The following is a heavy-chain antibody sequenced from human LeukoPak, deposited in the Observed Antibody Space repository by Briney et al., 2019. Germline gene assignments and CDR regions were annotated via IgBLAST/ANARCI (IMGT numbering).Heavy chain of an antibody. J-gene: IGHJ4*02. CDR3: ARGRQRYDILTGALGY. Sequence: ASVKVSCKASGGTFSSYAISWVRQAPGQGLEWMGIINPSGGSTSYAQKFQGRVTMTRDTSISTAYMELSSLRSEDTAVYYCARGRQRYDILTGALGYWGQGTLVTVSS. D-gene: IGHD3-9*01. CDR1: GGTFSSYA. CDR2: INPSGGST. V-gene: IGHV1-46*01.